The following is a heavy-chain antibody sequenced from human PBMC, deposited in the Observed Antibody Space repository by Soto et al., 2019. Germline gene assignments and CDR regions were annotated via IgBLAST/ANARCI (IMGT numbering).Heavy chain of an antibody. CDR2: IWYDGINK. J-gene: IGHJ6*02. Sequence: QVQLVESGGGVVQPGRSLRLSCAASGFTFSNNGMHWVRQAPGKGLEWVAVIWYDGINKYYADSVKGRFIISRDNSKHTVYLQTNSLRAEDTAVYYCARDRVQMVDGLDVWGQGTTVTVSS. CDR1: GFTFSNNG. CDR3: ARDRVQMVDGLDV. D-gene: IGHD2-15*01. V-gene: IGHV3-33*01.